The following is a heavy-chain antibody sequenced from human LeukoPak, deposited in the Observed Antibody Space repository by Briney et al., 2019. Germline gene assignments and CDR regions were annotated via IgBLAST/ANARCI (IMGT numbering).Heavy chain of an antibody. CDR1: GFTFSSYS. CDR3: ARDGRPFDI. V-gene: IGHV3-48*02. CDR2: ISSSSSTL. J-gene: IGHJ3*02. Sequence: PGGSLRRSCAASGFTFSSYSMSWVRQAPEKGLEWVAYISSSSSTLHYADPVKGRFTISRDNANNSLYLQMNSLRDEDTAVYYCARDGRPFDIWGQGTMVTVSS.